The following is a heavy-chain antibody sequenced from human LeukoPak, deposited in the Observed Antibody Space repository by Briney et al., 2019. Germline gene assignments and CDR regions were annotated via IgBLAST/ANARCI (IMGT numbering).Heavy chain of an antibody. V-gene: IGHV1-18*01. CDR1: GYTVTSYG. CDR2: SSAYNGNT. Sequence: ASVKVSCKASGYTVTSYGISWVRQAPGQGLEGMGWSSAYNGNTNYAQKLQGRVNMTTDTSTSTAYMELRSLGSDDTAVYYCARVSLRPRPTTPDDYDYVWGSYRLDRLDYWGQGTLVTVSS. J-gene: IGHJ4*02. D-gene: IGHD3-16*02. CDR3: ARVSLRPRPTTPDDYDYVWGSYRLDRLDY.